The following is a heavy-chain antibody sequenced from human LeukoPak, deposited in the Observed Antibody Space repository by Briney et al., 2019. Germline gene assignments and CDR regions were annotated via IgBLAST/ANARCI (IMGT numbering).Heavy chain of an antibody. CDR1: GFTFDDYA. V-gene: IGHV3-9*01. CDR3: AKGRMSTGGNSFDY. D-gene: IGHD4-23*01. Sequence: GGSLRLSCAASGFTFDDYAMHWVRQAPGKGLEWVSGISWNSGSIGYADSVKGRFTISRDNAKNSLYLQMNSLRAEDTALYYCAKGRMSTGGNSFDYWGQGTLVTVSS. J-gene: IGHJ4*02. CDR2: ISWNSGSI.